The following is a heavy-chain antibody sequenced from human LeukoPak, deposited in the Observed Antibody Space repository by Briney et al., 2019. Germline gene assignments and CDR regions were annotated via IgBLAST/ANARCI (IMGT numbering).Heavy chain of an antibody. CDR2: IYYSGST. Sequence: SETLSLTCTVSGGSISSYYWSWIRQPPGKGLEWIGYIYYSGSTNYNPSLKSRVTISVDTPKNQFSLKLSSVTAADTAVYYCARGGSYDSSGYYLHAFDIWGQGTMVTVSS. J-gene: IGHJ3*02. CDR3: ARGGSYDSSGYYLHAFDI. CDR1: GGSISSYY. V-gene: IGHV4-59*01. D-gene: IGHD3-22*01.